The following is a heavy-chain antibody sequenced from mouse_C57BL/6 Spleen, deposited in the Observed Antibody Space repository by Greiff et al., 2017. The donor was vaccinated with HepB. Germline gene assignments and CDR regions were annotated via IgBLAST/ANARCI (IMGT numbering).Heavy chain of an antibody. CDR1: GYSITSGYY. D-gene: IGHD2-3*01. J-gene: IGHJ4*01. Sequence: EVKLMESGPGLVKPSQSLSLTCSVTGYSITSGYYWNWIRQFPGNKLEWMGYISYDGSNNYNPSLKNRISITRDTSKNQFFLKLNSLTTEDTATYYCASLYDGYDAMDYWGQGTSVTVSS. CDR3: ASLYDGYDAMDY. V-gene: IGHV3-6*01. CDR2: ISYDGSN.